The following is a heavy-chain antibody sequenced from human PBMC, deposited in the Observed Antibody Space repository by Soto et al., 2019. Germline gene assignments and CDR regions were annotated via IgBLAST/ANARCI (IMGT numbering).Heavy chain of an antibody. D-gene: IGHD3-22*01. CDR3: ARGDYYDTSGYFHNAFDI. J-gene: IGHJ3*02. CDR2: IKQDGSQK. V-gene: IGHV3-7*04. Sequence: GGSLRLSCAASGFTFSRYWMSWVRQAPGKGLEWVANIKQDGSQKYYVDSLKGRFTISRDNAKNSLYLQMNSLRAEDTAVYYCARGDYYDTSGYFHNAFDIWGQGTMVTVSS. CDR1: GFTFSRYW.